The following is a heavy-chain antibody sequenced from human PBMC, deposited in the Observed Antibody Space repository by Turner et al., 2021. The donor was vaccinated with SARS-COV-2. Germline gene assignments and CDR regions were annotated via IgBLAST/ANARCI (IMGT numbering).Heavy chain of an antibody. J-gene: IGHJ4*02. CDR2: IDYSGST. CDR1: GGSISSYY. V-gene: IGHV4-59*01. Sequence: QVQLQESGPGLVKPSETLSLTCTVSGGSISSYYWSWIRQPPGKGLEWIGYIDYSGSTKYNPSLKSRVTISVDTSKNQFSLKLSSVTAADTAVYYCGRVSSPVAGIDYWGQGTLVTVSS. D-gene: IGHD6-19*01. CDR3: GRVSSPVAGIDY.